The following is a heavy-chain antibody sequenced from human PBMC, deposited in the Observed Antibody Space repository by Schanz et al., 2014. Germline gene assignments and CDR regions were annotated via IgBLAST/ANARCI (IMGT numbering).Heavy chain of an antibody. CDR3: VRDAGWAFGDYHGMDV. CDR1: GYSFTDYA. V-gene: IGHV1-18*01. CDR2: ISGYNGDT. D-gene: IGHD3-10*01. J-gene: IGHJ6*02. Sequence: QVQLVQSGVEVKRPGASVRVSCKASGYSFTDYAIHWVRQAPGQGLEWMGWISGYNGDTNYAPKFQDRVTMTTDTSTGITSLELRNQKSDDTTVYYCVRDAGWAFGDYHGMDVWGQGTSVTVSS.